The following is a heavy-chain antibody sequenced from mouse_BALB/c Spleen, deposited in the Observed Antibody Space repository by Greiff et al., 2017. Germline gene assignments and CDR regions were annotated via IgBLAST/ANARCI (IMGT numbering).Heavy chain of an antibody. CDR1: GFTFSSFG. Sequence: EVQRVESGGGLVQPGGSRKLSCAASGFTFSSFGMHWVRQAPEKGLEWVAYISSGSSTIYYADTVKGRFTISRDNPKNTLFLQMTSLRSEDTAMYYCARSGGNYVGFAYWGQGTLVTVSA. CDR2: ISSGSSTI. CDR3: ARSGGNYVGFAY. J-gene: IGHJ3*01. V-gene: IGHV5-17*02. D-gene: IGHD1-1*02.